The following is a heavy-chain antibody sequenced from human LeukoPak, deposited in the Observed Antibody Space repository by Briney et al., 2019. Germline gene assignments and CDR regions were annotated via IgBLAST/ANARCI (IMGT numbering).Heavy chain of an antibody. CDR1: GGSFSGYY. D-gene: IGHD5-24*01. J-gene: IGHJ5*02. CDR3: ARWVKRWLQFWWFDP. V-gene: IGHV4-34*01. CDR2: INHSGST. Sequence: SETLSLTCAVYGGSFSGYYWSWIRQPPGKGLEWIGEINHSGSTNYNPSLKRRVTISVDTSKNQFSLKLSSVTAADTAVYYCARWVKRWLQFWWFDPWGQGTLVTVSS.